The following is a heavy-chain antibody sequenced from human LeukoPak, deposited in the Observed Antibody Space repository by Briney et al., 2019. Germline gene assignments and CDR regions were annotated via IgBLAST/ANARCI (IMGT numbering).Heavy chain of an antibody. CDR1: GGSISSYY. Sequence: SETLSLTCTVSGGSISSYYWSWIRQPPGKGLEWIGYIYYSGSTNYNPSLKSRVTISVDTSKNQFSLKLSSVTAADTAEYYCARVEWGVVNWFDPWGQGTLVTVSS. D-gene: IGHD3-16*01. CDR2: IYYSGST. J-gene: IGHJ5*02. V-gene: IGHV4-59*01. CDR3: ARVEWGVVNWFDP.